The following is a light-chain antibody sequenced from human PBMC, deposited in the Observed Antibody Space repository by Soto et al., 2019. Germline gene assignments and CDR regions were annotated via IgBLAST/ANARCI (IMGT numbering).Light chain of an antibody. V-gene: IGKV3-11*01. Sequence: EIVLTQSPATLSLSPGERATLSCRASQSVSSYLAWYQQKPGQAPRLLIYDASNRATGIPARFIDSGSGTDFTLTISSLEPEDFAVYYCQQRSIWPPSFGQRTRLQIK. J-gene: IGKJ5*01. CDR3: QQRSIWPPS. CDR1: QSVSSY. CDR2: DAS.